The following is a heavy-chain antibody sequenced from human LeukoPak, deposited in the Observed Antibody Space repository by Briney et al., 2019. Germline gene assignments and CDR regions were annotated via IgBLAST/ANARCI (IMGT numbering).Heavy chain of an antibody. V-gene: IGHV5-51*01. Sequence: GESLKISCKGSGYSFASYWIGWVRQTSGKGLEWMANIHPNDASTIYSPSFQGQVTISADRSITTAYLQWNTLQASDTAIYYCARHNNWAFDYWDRGTLLTVSS. CDR2: IHPNDAST. D-gene: IGHD1-20*01. J-gene: IGHJ4*02. CDR3: ARHNNWAFDY. CDR1: GYSFASYW.